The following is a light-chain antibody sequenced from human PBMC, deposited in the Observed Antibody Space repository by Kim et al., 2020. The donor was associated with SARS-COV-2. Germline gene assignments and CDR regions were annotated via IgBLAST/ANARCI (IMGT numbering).Light chain of an antibody. CDR1: SGHSSYA. V-gene: IGLV4-69*01. CDR2: LNSDGSH. CDR3: QTWGTGILVV. J-gene: IGLJ2*01. Sequence: QPVLTQSPSASASLGASVKLTCTLSSGHSSYAIAWHQQQPEKGPRYLMKLNSDGSHSKGDGIPDRFSGSSSGAERYLTISSLQSEDEADYYCQTWGTGILVVFGGGTHLTVL.